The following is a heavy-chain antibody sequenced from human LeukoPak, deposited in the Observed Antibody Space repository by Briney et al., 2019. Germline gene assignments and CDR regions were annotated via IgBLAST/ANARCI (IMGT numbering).Heavy chain of an antibody. Sequence: GXSLELSCATSGINFRNYWMDWVRQAPGKGLVWVSHIIQDGSETFYADSVKGRFTISRDNAKNTVYLQMNSLRAEDTAVYYCATDDYRGLGYWGQGTLATVSS. CDR3: ATDDYRGLGY. J-gene: IGHJ4*02. CDR2: IIQDGSET. CDR1: GINFRNYW. V-gene: IGHV3-74*01. D-gene: IGHD3-16*01.